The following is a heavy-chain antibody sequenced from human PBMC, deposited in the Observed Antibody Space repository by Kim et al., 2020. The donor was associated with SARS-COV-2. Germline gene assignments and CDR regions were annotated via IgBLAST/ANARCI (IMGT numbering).Heavy chain of an antibody. CDR3: ARVRDIVVVPAAIGY. Sequence: PSLKRRVTISVDTSKNTFSLRLSSVTAADTAVYYCARVRDIVVVPAAIGYWGQGTLVTVSS. J-gene: IGHJ4*02. V-gene: IGHV4-34*01. D-gene: IGHD2-2*01.